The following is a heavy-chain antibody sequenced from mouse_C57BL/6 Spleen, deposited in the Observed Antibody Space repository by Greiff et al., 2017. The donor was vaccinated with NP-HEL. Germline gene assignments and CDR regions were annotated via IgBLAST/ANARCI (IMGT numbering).Heavy chain of an antibody. V-gene: IGHV1-81*01. CDR1: GYTFTSYG. J-gene: IGHJ4*01. CDR3: ARGGTVVATDYAMDY. Sequence: VQLQQSGAELARPGASVKLSCKASGYTFTSYGISWVKQRPGQGLEWIGEIYPRSGNTYYNEKFKGKATLTADKSSSTAYMELRSLTSEDSAVYFCARGGTVVATDYAMDYWGQGTSVTVSS. D-gene: IGHD1-1*01. CDR2: IYPRSGNT.